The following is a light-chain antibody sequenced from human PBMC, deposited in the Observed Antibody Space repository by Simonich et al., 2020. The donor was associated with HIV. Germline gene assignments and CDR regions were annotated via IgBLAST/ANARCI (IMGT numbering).Light chain of an antibody. CDR1: QGISNS. Sequence: DIQMTQSPSSLSASVGDRVTITCLASQGISNSLAWYQQKPGKAPKLLLYAASRLESGVPSRFSGSGSGTDYTLTISSLQPEDFATYYCQQRSHWPTFGQGTEVEIK. CDR2: AAS. J-gene: IGKJ1*01. CDR3: QQRSHWPT. V-gene: IGKV1-NL1*01.